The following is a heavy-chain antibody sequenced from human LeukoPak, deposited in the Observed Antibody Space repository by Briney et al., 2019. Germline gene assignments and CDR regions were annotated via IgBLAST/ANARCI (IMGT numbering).Heavy chain of an antibody. CDR2: INHSGGT. CDR1: GGSFSDYS. V-gene: IGHV4-34*01. D-gene: IGHD3-10*01. Sequence: SETLSLTCAVYGGSFSDYSWTWIRQPPGKGLEWIGEINHSGGTNHNPSLMSRVIMSVDTSKNQISLKVSSVTAADTAMYFCARGGGQRRSWLDLWGQGTLVTVPS. J-gene: IGHJ5*02. CDR3: ARGGGQRRSWLDL.